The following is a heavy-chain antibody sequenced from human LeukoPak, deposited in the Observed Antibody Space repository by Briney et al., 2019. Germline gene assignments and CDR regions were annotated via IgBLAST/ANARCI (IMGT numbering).Heavy chain of an antibody. V-gene: IGHV3-23*01. Sequence: GRSLRLSCAASGFTFSSYAMSWVRQAPGKGLEWVSTISGSGSSTYYADSVKGRFTISRDNSKNTLYLQMNSLRAEDTAVYYCAKIKDGTTFDYWGQGTPVTVSS. CDR1: GFTFSSYA. CDR3: AKIKDGTTFDY. J-gene: IGHJ4*02. D-gene: IGHD1-1*01. CDR2: ISGSGSST.